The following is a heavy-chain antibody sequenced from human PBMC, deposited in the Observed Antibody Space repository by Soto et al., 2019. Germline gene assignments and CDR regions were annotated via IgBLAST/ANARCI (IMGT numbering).Heavy chain of an antibody. J-gene: IGHJ6*01. CDR1: GFSFSSYG. Sequence: GGSLRLSCAASGFSFSSYGMNWVRQAPGKGLEWVSSISSSSSYIYYADSVKGRVTISRDNTKNSLYLQMNSLRAEDTAVFYCAGAPYSCDSSRFYYVWGKGTWVPVSS. V-gene: IGHV3-21*01. CDR2: ISSSSSYI. CDR3: AGAPYSCDSSRFYYV. D-gene: IGHD3-22*01.